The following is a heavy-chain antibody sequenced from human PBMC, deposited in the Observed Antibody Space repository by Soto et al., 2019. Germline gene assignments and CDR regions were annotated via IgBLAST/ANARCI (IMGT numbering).Heavy chain of an antibody. V-gene: IGHV1-2*04. CDR1: GYTFTGYY. J-gene: IGHJ4*02. CDR2: INPNSGGT. D-gene: IGHD3-9*01. Sequence: ASVKVSCKASGYTFTGYYMHWVRQAPGQGLEWMGWINPNSGGTNYAQKFQGWVTMTGDTSISTAYMELSRLRSDDTAVYYCAREASDWSFDYWGQGTLVTVSS. CDR3: AREASDWSFDY.